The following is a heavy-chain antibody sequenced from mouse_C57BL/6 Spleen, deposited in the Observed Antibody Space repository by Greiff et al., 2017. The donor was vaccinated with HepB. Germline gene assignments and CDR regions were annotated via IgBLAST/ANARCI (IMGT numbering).Heavy chain of an antibody. CDR1: GFTFSNYW. V-gene: IGHV6-3*01. CDR2: IRLKSDNYAT. CDR3: IITTVVESPAMDY. J-gene: IGHJ4*01. Sequence: EVNVVESGGGLVQPGGSMKLSCVASGFTFSNYWMNWVRQSPEKGLEWVAQIRLKSDNYATHYAESVKGRFTISRDDSKSSVYLQMNNLRAEDTRIYYCIITTVVESPAMDYWGQGTSVTVSS. D-gene: IGHD1-1*01.